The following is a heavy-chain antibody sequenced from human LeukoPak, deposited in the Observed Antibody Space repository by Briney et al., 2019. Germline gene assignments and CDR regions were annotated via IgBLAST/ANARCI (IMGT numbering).Heavy chain of an antibody. CDR1: GDSISGYD. CDR2: VYTSGST. V-gene: IGHV4-4*09. Sequence: AETLCLSCTVSGDSISGYDCTWIRQPLGKGLEWIGYVYTSGSTNYKLSLKSRVTISVDKSKHQFSLKLSSVTAADTALYYCARLKTSFNSFDYWGQGTLVTVSS. J-gene: IGHJ4*02. CDR3: ARLKTSFNSFDY. D-gene: IGHD6-6*01.